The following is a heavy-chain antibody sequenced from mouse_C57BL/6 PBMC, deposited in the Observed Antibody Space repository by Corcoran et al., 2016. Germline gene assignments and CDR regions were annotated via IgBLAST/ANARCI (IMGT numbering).Heavy chain of an antibody. D-gene: IGHD2-4*01. V-gene: IGHV1-81*01. CDR2: IYPRSGNT. CDR3: ARSPYDYDGDYYAMDY. Sequence: QVQLQQSGAELARPGASVKLSCKASGYTFTSYGISWVKQRTGQGLEWIGEIYPRSGNTYYNEKFKGKATLTADKSSSTAYMELRSLTSEDSAVYFCARSPYDYDGDYYAMDYWGQGTSVTVSS. J-gene: IGHJ4*01. CDR1: GYTFTSYG.